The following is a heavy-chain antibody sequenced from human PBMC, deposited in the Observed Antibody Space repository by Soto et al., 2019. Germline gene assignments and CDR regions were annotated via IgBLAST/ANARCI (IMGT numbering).Heavy chain of an antibody. J-gene: IGHJ3*01. CDR1: GFTFSSYE. CDR2: ISSSGNVI. V-gene: IGHV3-48*03. CDR3: ARDREMATWVHDAFDL. D-gene: IGHD5-12*01. Sequence: EVQLVESGGGLVQPGGSLRLSCAASGFTFSSYEMNWVRQAPGKGLEWVSYISSSGNVIYYADSVKGRFTISRDNAENSLYLQRSSLRAEDTAVYYCARDREMATWVHDAFDLWGQGTMVTVSS.